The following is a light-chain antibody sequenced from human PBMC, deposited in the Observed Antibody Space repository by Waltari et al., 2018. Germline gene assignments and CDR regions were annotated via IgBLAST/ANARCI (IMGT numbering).Light chain of an antibody. CDR3: NSYAGSSSWV. CDR2: DVS. V-gene: IGLV2-14*01. Sequence: QSALTQPASVSGSSGQPIPISCTGPSSDVGFYNNVSWYQQHPGKAPKLMIYDVSERPSGVSNRFSGSKSGNTASLTISGLQAEDEADYYCNSYAGSSSWVFGGGTKLTVL. J-gene: IGLJ3*02. CDR1: SSDVGFYNN.